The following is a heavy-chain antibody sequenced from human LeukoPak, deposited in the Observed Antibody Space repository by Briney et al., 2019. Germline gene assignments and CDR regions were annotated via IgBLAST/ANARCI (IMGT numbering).Heavy chain of an antibody. CDR2: MNPNSGNT. CDR1: GYTFTSYD. CDR3: ASSYDSSGRDAFDI. V-gene: IGHV1-8*01. J-gene: IGHJ3*02. D-gene: IGHD3-22*01. Sequence: AASVKVSCKASGYTFTSYDINWVRQATGQGLEWMGWMNPNSGNTGYAQKFQGGVTMTRNTSISTAYMELSSLRSEDTAVYYCASSYDSSGRDAFDIWGQGTMVTVSS.